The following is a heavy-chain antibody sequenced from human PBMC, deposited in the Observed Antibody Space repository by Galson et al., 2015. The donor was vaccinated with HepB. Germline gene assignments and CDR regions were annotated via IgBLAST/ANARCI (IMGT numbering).Heavy chain of an antibody. CDR3: ARDSSYIVVPAAGDFDS. CDR1: GFSFSSYW. V-gene: IGHV3-7*01. Sequence: SLRLSCAASGFSFSSYWMSWVRQAPGKGLEWVATIKQDRSDKFYVDSVKGRFTISRDNAKKSLYLQMNSLRAEDTAVYYCARDSSYIVVPAAGDFDSWGQGTLVTVSS. J-gene: IGHJ4*02. D-gene: IGHD2-2*01. CDR2: IKQDRSDK.